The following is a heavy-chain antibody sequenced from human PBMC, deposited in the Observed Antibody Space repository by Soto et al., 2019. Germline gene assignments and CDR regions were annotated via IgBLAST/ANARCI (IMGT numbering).Heavy chain of an antibody. CDR2: ISGSGGST. J-gene: IGHJ6*02. Sequence: PGGSLRLSCAASGFTFSSYAMSWVRQAPGKGLEWVSAISGSGGSTYYADSVKGRFTISRDNSKNTLYLQMNSLRAEDTAVYYCASQRNYGDYVDYYGMDVWGQGTTVTVS. CDR1: GFTFSSYA. D-gene: IGHD4-17*01. V-gene: IGHV3-23*01. CDR3: ASQRNYGDYVDYYGMDV.